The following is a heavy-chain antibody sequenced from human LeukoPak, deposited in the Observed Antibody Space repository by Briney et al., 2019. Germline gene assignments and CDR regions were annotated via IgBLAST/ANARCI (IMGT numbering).Heavy chain of an antibody. J-gene: IGHJ6*02. V-gene: IGHV3-30*18. CDR2: ISYDGSNK. D-gene: IGHD5-12*01. CDR3: AKVLEWLTYYYYYGMDV. Sequence: PGGSLRLSCAASGFTFSSYGMHWVRQAPGKGLEWMAVISYDGSNKYYADSVKGRFTISRDNSKNTLYLQMNSLRAEDTAVYYCAKVLEWLTYYYYYGMDVWGQGTTVTVSS. CDR1: GFTFSSYG.